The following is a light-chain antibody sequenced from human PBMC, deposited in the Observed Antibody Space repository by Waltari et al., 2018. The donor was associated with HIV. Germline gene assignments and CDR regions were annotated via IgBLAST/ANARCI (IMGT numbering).Light chain of an antibody. V-gene: IGKV3-20*01. Sequence: EIELTQSPGTLSLSPGERATLACRASKSLNSTYLAWYQQQPGQTPRLLIYGASSRAIGIPDRFSGSVSGTDFTLTISRLEPGDFAVYYCHQYGSSPRTFGQGTKVDIK. CDR1: KSLNSTY. J-gene: IGKJ1*01. CDR2: GAS. CDR3: HQYGSSPRT.